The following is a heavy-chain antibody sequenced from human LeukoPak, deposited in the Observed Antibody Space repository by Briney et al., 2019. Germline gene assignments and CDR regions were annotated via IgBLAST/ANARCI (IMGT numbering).Heavy chain of an antibody. CDR3: ARGRPHGNDY. J-gene: IGHJ4*02. D-gene: IGHD4-23*01. CDR2: ITGNGDTI. Sequence: GGSLRLSCAASGFTFSSYAMSWVRQAPGKGLEWVSLITGNGDTIQYADSVKGRFSISRDNAKNTLYLQMNSLRVEDAAVYYCARGRPHGNDYWGQGTLVTVSS. CDR1: GFTFSSYA. V-gene: IGHV3-23*01.